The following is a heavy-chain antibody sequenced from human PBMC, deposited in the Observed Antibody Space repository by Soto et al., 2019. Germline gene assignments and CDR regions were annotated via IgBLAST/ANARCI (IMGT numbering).Heavy chain of an antibody. Sequence: EVQLLESGGGLVQPGGSLRLSCAASGFTFSSYAMSWVRQAPGKWLEWVSAISGSGGSTYYADSVKGRFTISRDNSKNTRYLQMNSLRAEYAAVYYCAKTKLEGDSEFDYWGQGTLVTVSS. D-gene: IGHD1-1*01. J-gene: IGHJ4*02. V-gene: IGHV3-23*01. CDR3: AKTKLEGDSEFDY. CDR2: ISGSGGST. CDR1: GFTFSSYA.